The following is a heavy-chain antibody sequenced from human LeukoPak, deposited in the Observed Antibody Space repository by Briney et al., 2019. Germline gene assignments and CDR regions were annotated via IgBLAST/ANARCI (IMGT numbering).Heavy chain of an antibody. CDR1: GFTVSSNY. Sequence: GGSLRLSCAASGFTVSSNYMSWVRQAPGKGLELVAIISDDGTNRYYADSVKGRFTISRDDSNNTVYLQMNSLRVDDTAIYFCARGKFFDIWGQGTMVTVSS. V-gene: IGHV3-30-3*01. CDR2: ISDDGTNR. J-gene: IGHJ3*02. CDR3: ARGKFFDI.